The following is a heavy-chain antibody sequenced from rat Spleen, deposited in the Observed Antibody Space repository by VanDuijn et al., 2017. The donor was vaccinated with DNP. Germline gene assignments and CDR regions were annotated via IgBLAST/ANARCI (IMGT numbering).Heavy chain of an antibody. CDR2: ITNGGSST. CDR1: GFNFNTYD. CDR3: ARRGYYGSYWYFDF. D-gene: IGHD1-6*01. J-gene: IGHJ1*01. Sequence: EVQLVQSGGGLVQPGGSMKLSCAASGFNFNTYDMAWVRQAPKKGLEWVASITNGGSSTYYGDSVKGRFTMSRDNAKSTLYLQMDSLRSEDTATYYCARRGYYGSYWYFDFWGPGTMVTVSS. V-gene: IGHV5-22*01.